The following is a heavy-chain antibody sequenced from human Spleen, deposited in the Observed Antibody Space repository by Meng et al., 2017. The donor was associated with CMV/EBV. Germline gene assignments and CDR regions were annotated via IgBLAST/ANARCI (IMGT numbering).Heavy chain of an antibody. Sequence: SETLSLTCTVSGDSIGSGGFYWSWIRQHPGKGLEYIGNIYYTGSNYYNPSLKSRVAISIDTSKKQFSLDLNSVTAADTAVYYCARVVGVPANWFDPWGQGTLVTVSS. D-gene: IGHD2-2*01. V-gene: IGHV4-31*03. J-gene: IGHJ5*02. CDR2: IYYTGSN. CDR3: ARVVGVPANWFDP. CDR1: GDSIGSGGFY.